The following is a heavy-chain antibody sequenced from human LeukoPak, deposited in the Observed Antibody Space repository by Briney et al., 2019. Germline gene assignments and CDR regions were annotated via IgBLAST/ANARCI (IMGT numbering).Heavy chain of an antibody. V-gene: IGHV3-21*01. CDR3: ARDLHASGAFDI. J-gene: IGHJ3*02. CDR1: GFTFSFYS. CDR2: ISSSSNYI. Sequence: PGGSLRLSCAASGFTFSFYSMNWVRQAPGKGLEWISSISSSSNYIYYADSVKGRFTISRDNSKNTLYLQMNSLRAEDTAVYYCARDLHASGAFDIWGQGTMVTVSS.